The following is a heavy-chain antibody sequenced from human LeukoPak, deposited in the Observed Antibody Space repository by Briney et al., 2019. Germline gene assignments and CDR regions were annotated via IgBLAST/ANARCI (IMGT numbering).Heavy chain of an antibody. CDR1: GLTFSNAW. D-gene: IGHD3-10*01. CDR3: TTGGFGELYATDY. Sequence: KSGGSLRLSCVASGLTFSNAWMSWVRQAPGKGLEWVGRIKSKTDGGTTDYAAPVKGRFTISRDDSKNTLYLQMNSLKTEDTAVYYCTTGGFGELYATDYWGQGTLVTVSS. CDR2: IKSKTDGGTT. J-gene: IGHJ4*02. V-gene: IGHV3-15*01.